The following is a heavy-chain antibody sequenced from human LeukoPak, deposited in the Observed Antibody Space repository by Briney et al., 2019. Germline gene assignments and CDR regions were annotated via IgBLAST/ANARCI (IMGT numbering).Heavy chain of an antibody. J-gene: IGHJ4*02. CDR1: GNPFENYW. CDR3: ARSEWLLPRGGFDF. V-gene: IGHV5-51*01. CDR2: IYGDDFDT. Sequence: GESLKISCHTSGNPFENYWIGWVRQKSGKGLEWMGIIYGDDFDTRYSPSFQGQVTISADKSNRTAYLHWSSLKASDTAIYFCARSEWLLPRGGFDFWGQGTRVVVSS. D-gene: IGHD3-3*01.